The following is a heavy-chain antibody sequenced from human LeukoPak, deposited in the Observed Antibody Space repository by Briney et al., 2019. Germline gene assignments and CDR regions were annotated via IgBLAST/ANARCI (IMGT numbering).Heavy chain of an antibody. CDR3: AKMPTTVATGWFDP. CDR2: ISGSGGST. Sequence: PGGSLRLSCAASGFTFSNYGMHWVRQAPGKGLEWVSAISGSGGSTYYADSVKGRFTISRDNSKNTLYLQMNSLRAEDTAVYYCAKMPTTVATGWFDPWGQGTLVTVSS. D-gene: IGHD4-23*01. J-gene: IGHJ5*02. V-gene: IGHV3-23*01. CDR1: GFTFSNYG.